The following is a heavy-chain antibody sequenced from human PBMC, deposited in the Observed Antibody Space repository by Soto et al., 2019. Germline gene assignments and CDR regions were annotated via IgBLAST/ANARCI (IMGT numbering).Heavy chain of an antibody. CDR1: GFTFNSHA. D-gene: IGHD3-16*02. Sequence: EVQLLESGGGLVQPGGSLRLSCAASGFTFNSHAMGWVRQAPGKGLYWVASISGTGDRTQYADSVKGRFTISRDNSKDTLYLQMNSLSAEDTAVYYCAKASTYDYVWGDYRYYFGYWGQGNLVTVSS. J-gene: IGHJ4*02. CDR3: AKASTYDYVWGDYRYYFGY. CDR2: ISGTGDRT. V-gene: IGHV3-23*01.